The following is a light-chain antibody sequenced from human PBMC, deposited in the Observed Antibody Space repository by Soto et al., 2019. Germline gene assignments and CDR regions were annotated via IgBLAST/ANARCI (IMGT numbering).Light chain of an antibody. J-gene: IGLJ2*01. Sequence: AVVTQEPSLTVSPGGTVTLTCGSRTGAVTSGHYPYWFQQKPGQAPRTLIYDTSNKHSWTPARFSGSLLGGKAALTLSGAQPEDEAEYYCLLSYSGAHVVFGGGTKLTVL. CDR3: LLSYSGAHVV. CDR1: TGAVTSGHY. CDR2: DTS. V-gene: IGLV7-46*01.